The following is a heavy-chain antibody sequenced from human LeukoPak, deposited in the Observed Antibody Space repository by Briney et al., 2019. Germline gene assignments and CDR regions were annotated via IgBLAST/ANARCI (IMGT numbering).Heavy chain of an antibody. J-gene: IGHJ4*02. CDR3: ARDRGSYYYDSSGYYSFDY. CDR2: IIPIFGTA. Sequence: SVKVSCKASGGTFSSYAISWVRQAPGQGLEWMGRIIPIFGTANYAQKFQGRVTITTDESTSTAYMELSSLRSEDTAVYYCARDRGSYYYDSSGYYSFDYWGQGTLVTVSS. V-gene: IGHV1-69*05. D-gene: IGHD3-22*01. CDR1: GGTFSSYA.